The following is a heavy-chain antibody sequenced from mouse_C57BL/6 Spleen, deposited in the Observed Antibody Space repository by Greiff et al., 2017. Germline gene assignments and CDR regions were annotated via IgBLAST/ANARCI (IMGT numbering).Heavy chain of an antibody. CDR2: ISSGSSTI. D-gene: IGHD3-1*01. V-gene: IGHV5-17*01. CDR3: ALGHYGYFDV. J-gene: IGHJ1*03. CDR1: GFTFSDYG. Sequence: DVKLVESGGGLVKPGGSLKLSCAASGFTFSDYGMHWVRQAPEKGLEWVAYISSGSSTIYYADTVKGRFTISRDNAKNTLFLQMTSLRSEDTAMYYCALGHYGYFDVWGTGTTVTVSS.